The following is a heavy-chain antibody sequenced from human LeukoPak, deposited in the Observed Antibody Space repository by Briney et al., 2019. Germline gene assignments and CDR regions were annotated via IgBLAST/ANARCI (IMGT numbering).Heavy chain of an antibody. CDR1: GFTFSSYT. J-gene: IGHJ4*02. D-gene: IGHD1-7*01. CDR3: AKGRRAPLVGTITKSWIDY. CDR2: ISSSSSYI. V-gene: IGHV3-21*01. Sequence: AGGSLRLSCTASGFTFSSYTMNWVRQAPGKGLEWVSFISSSSSYIYFADSVKGRFTISRDNAKNSLYLQMNSLRAEDTAVYYCAKGRRAPLVGTITKSWIDYWGQGTLVTVSS.